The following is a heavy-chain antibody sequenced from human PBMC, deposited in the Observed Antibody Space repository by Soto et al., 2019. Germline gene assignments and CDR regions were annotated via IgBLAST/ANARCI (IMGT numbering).Heavy chain of an antibody. D-gene: IGHD2-2*01. J-gene: IGHJ5*02. CDR2: IIPIFGTA. CDR3: ARDQIVVVPAATYNWFDP. CDR1: GGTFSSYA. V-gene: IGHV1-69*13. Sequence: GASVKVSCKASGGTFSSYAISWVRQAPGQGLEWMGGIIPIFGTANYAQKFQGRVTITADESTSTAYMELSSLRSEDTAVYYCARDQIVVVPAATYNWFDPRGQGTLVTVSS.